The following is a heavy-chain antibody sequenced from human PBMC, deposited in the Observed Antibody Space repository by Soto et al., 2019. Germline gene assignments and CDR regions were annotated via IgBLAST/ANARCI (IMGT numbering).Heavy chain of an antibody. V-gene: IGHV4-59*08. J-gene: IGHJ1*01. CDR1: GGSISSYY. CDR3: ASLPLDYGGNSGEYFQH. CDR2: IYYSGST. Sequence: QVQLQESGPGLVKPSETLSLTCTVSGGSISSYYWSWIRQPPGKGLEWIGYIYYSGSTNYNPSLTSRVTISVDTSKNQFSLKLSSVTAADTAVYYCASLPLDYGGNSGEYFQHWGQGTLVTVSS. D-gene: IGHD4-17*01.